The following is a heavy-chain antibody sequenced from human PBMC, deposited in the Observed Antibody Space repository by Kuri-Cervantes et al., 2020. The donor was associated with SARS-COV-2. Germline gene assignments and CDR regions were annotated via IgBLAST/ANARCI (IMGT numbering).Heavy chain of an antibody. V-gene: IGHV4-39*01. CDR3: ARQLYYYDSRSHLRGSLDL. D-gene: IGHD3-22*01. CDR2: IYYSGDS. Sequence: SQTLSLTCGVSGDSISSSAYHWGWIRQPPGKGLEWIGNIYYSGDSYHSPSLRSRVTISVDTSNNQFSLRLSSVTAADTALYYCARQLYYYDSRSHLRGSLDLWGRGAQVTVSS. J-gene: IGHJ2*01. CDR1: GDSISSSAYH.